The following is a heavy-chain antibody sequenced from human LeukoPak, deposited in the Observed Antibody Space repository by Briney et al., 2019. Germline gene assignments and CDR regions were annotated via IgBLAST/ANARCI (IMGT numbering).Heavy chain of an antibody. D-gene: IGHD4-11*01. V-gene: IGHV3-43D*04. CDR1: GFTFDDYA. CDR2: ISWDGGTP. J-gene: IGHJ4*02. CDR3: TKGADYSNYDPPGDF. Sequence: GGSLRLSCAASGFTFDDYAMHWVRQVPGKGLEWVSLISWDGGTPYYADSVKGRFTISRDNSRNSLYLQMNSLRAEDTALYYCTKGADYSNYDPPGDFWGQGTLVTVSS.